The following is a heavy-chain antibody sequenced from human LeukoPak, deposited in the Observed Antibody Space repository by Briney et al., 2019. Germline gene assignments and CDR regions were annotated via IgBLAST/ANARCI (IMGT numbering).Heavy chain of an antibody. V-gene: IGHV3-74*03. J-gene: IGHJ4*02. Sequence: PGGSLRLSCAASGFTFSSYWMHWVRQAPGKGLVWVSRVNGDGSSTTYADSVEGRFTISRDNSKNTGYLKMSSLRAEDTALYYCATGLRAFDYWGQGSLVTVSS. CDR3: ATGLRAFDY. CDR1: GFTFSSYW. D-gene: IGHD3/OR15-3a*01. CDR2: VNGDGSST.